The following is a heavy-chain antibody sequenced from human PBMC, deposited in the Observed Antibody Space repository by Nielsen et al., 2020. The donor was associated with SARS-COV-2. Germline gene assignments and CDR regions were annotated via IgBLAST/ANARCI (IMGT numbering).Heavy chain of an antibody. CDR3: ARDQSYGGNSLYYYYGMDV. D-gene: IGHD4-23*01. J-gene: IGHJ6*02. V-gene: IGHV1-69*13. CDR2: IIPIFGTA. CDR1: GYTFTSYD. Sequence: SVKVSCKASGYTFTSYDISWVRQAPGQGLEWMGGIIPIFGTANYAQKFQGRVTITADESTSTAYMELSSLRSEDTAVYYCARDQSYGGNSLYYYYGMDVWGQGTTVTVSS.